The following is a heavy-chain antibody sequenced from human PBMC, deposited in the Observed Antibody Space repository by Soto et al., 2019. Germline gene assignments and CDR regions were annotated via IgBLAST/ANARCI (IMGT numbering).Heavy chain of an antibody. Sequence: GGSLRLSCAASGFTFSSYGMHWVRQAPGKGLVWVSRINSDGSSTSYADSVKGRFTISRDNAKNTLYLQMNSLRAEDTAVYYCAREVEDYCSGGSCYSFFDYWGQGTLVTVSS. CDR2: INSDGSST. V-gene: IGHV3-74*01. CDR1: GFTFSSYG. CDR3: AREVEDYCSGGSCYSFFDY. J-gene: IGHJ4*02. D-gene: IGHD2-15*01.